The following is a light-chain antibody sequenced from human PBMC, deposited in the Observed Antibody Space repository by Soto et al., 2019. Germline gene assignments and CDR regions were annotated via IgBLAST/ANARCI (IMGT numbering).Light chain of an antibody. CDR1: QDISNY. Sequence: DIQMTQSPSSLSASVGDRVTITCQARQDISNYLNWYQQKPGKAPQLLIDDASNLETGVPARFSGSGSGTEVTFTISSLQPEDIATYYCQQYDNRPPFTFGPGTKVDIK. CDR3: QQYDNRPPFT. CDR2: DAS. V-gene: IGKV1-33*01. J-gene: IGKJ3*01.